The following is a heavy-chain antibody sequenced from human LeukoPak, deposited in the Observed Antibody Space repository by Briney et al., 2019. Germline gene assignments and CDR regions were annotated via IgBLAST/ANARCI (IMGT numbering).Heavy chain of an antibody. J-gene: IGHJ4*02. CDR1: GGSFSGYY. CDR2: INHSGST. V-gene: IGHV4-34*01. Sequence: PSETLSLTCAVYGGSFSGYYWSWIRQPPGKGLGWIGEINHSGSTNYNPSLTSRVTISVDTSKNQFSLKLSSVTAADTAVYYCARRRGSGSYNFDYWGQGTLVTVSS. CDR3: ARRRGSGSYNFDY. D-gene: IGHD1-26*01.